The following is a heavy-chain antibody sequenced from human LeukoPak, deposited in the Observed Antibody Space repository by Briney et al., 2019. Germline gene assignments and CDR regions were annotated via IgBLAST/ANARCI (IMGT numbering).Heavy chain of an antibody. CDR1: GSNVSTNY. V-gene: IGHV3-66*02. CDR2: IYGGGAA. Sequence: SGGSLRLSCAASGSNVSTNYMTWIRQAPGKGLEWVSLIYGGGAAYYAESVRGRFIISRDNSKNTLFLQMNSLRAEDTAVCYCVSSSGQQLIPYDYWGQGTHVAVSS. CDR3: VSSSGQQLIPYDY. J-gene: IGHJ4*02. D-gene: IGHD6-13*01.